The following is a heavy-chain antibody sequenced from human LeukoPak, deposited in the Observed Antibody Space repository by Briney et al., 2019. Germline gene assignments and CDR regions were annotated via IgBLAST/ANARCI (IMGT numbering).Heavy chain of an antibody. CDR1: GGTFSRCA. Sequence: GASVKVSCKASGGTFSRCAISWVRQAPGQGLEWMGGIIPIFGKSNYAQKFQGGVTITADEFTSTAYMELSSLRSEDTAVYYCATGWLAETTVVTPYNYWGQGTLVTVSS. J-gene: IGHJ4*02. D-gene: IGHD4-23*01. CDR3: ATGWLAETTVVTPYNY. V-gene: IGHV1-69*13. CDR2: IIPIFGKS.